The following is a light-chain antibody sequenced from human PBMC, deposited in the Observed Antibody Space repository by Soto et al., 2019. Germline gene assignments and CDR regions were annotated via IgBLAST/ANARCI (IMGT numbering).Light chain of an antibody. V-gene: IGLV2-8*01. Sequence: QSALTQPASVSGSPGQSITISCTGTSSDVGGYNYVSWYQQHPGKAPKVMIYDVNKRPSGVPDRFSGSKSGNTASLTVSWLQADDEADYYCASYAGSHNFVFGTGTKLTVL. CDR1: SSDVGGYNY. CDR2: DVN. CDR3: ASYAGSHNFV. J-gene: IGLJ1*01.